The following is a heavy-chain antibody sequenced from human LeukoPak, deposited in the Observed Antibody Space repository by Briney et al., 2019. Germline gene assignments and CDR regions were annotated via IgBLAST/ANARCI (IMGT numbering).Heavy chain of an antibody. CDR3: TTNAADP. J-gene: IGHJ5*02. D-gene: IGHD6-25*01. Sequence: GGSLRLSCATSGFTFSNAWMNWVRQAPGKGLEWVGHIKSKTDGETTDYAAPVKGRLSISRDDSKNTLYLQMNSLKTEDTAMYYCTTNAADPWGQGTLVTVSS. CDR2: IKSKTDGETT. CDR1: GFTFSNAW. V-gene: IGHV3-15*01.